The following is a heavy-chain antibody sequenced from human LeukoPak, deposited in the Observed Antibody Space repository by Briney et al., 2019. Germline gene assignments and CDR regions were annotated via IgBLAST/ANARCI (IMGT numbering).Heavy chain of an antibody. J-gene: IGHJ1*01. CDR3: ARAPSEIGGYYPEYFRH. CDR2: IKSDGST. Sequence: GGSLRLSCAASGFTFSSYWMHWIRQAPGKGLVWVSRIKSDGSTNYADSVKGRFTISRDNAKNTVSLQMNSLRAEDTGVYYCARAPSEIGGYYPEYFRHWGQGTLVTVSS. V-gene: IGHV3-74*01. D-gene: IGHD3-22*01. CDR1: GFTFSSYW.